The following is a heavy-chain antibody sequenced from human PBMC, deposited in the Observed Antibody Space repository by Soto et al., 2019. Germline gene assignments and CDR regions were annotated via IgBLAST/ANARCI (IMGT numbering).Heavy chain of an antibody. CDR2: IYYSGST. J-gene: IGHJ4*02. D-gene: IGHD6-19*01. Sequence: SETLSLTCTVSGGSISSYYWSWIRQPPGKGLEWIGYIYYSGSTNYNPSLKSRVTISVDTTKNQFSLKLSSVTAADTAVYYCARAVAGFNFDYWGQGTLVTVSS. CDR1: GGSISSYY. CDR3: ARAVAGFNFDY. V-gene: IGHV4-59*01.